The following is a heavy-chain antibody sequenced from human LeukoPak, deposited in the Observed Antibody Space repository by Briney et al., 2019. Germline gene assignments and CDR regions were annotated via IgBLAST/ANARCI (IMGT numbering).Heavy chain of an antibody. CDR1: GFTFSSYR. CDR3: ASDIDDYNTLPPLFQH. Sequence: GGSLRLSCAASGFTFSSYRMNWVRQAPGRGLEWVSSISSSSSHVYYADSVTGRFTISRDNAKKSLYLKMTSLRAEDTAVYYCASDIDDYNTLPPLFQHSGQGTLVTVSS. V-gene: IGHV3-21*04. J-gene: IGHJ1*01. CDR2: ISSSSSHV. D-gene: IGHD5-24*01.